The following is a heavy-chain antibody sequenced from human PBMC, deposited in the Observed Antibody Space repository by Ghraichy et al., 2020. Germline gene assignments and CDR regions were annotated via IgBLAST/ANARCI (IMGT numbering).Heavy chain of an antibody. V-gene: IGHV1-2*02. Sequence: GWINPNSGVTSYAQRFQGRVSMTTDTSINTVYMELSSLRSDDTGVYHCARVITGTSGFDYWGQGCRVTVSS. CDR2: INPNSGVT. CDR3: ARVITGTSGFDY. D-gene: IGHD1-20*01. J-gene: IGHJ4*02.